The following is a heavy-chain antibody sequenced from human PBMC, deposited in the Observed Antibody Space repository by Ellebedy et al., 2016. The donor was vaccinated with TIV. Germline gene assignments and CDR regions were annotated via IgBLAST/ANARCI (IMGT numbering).Heavy chain of an antibody. CDR3: AKEVVPAARYYYYYMDG. D-gene: IGHD2-2*01. Sequence: ASVKVSXXASGYTFTSYGISWVRQAPGQGLEWMGWINPNSGGTNYAQKFQGRVTMTRDTSISTAYMELSRLRSDDTAVYYCAKEVVPAARYYYYYMDGWGKGTTVTVSS. J-gene: IGHJ6*03. CDR1: GYTFTSYG. CDR2: INPNSGGT. V-gene: IGHV1-2*02.